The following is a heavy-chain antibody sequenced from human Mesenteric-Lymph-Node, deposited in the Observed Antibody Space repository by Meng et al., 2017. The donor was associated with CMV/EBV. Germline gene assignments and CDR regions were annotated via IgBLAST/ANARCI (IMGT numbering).Heavy chain of an antibody. CDR1: GGSFSGYY. V-gene: IGHV4-34*01. Sequence: QVQFQLWGARLVKPSQTLSLTGGVYGGSFSGYYWSWNRQPPGKGLEWIGEINHSGSTNYNPSLKSRVTISVDTSKNQFSLKLSSVTAADTAVYYCARHQRWLKSEGGFNYWGQGTLVTVSS. D-gene: IGHD4-23*01. CDR2: INHSGST. J-gene: IGHJ4*02. CDR3: ARHQRWLKSEGGFNY.